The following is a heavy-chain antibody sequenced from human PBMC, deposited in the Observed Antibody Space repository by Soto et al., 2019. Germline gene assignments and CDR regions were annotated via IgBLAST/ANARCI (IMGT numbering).Heavy chain of an antibody. CDR3: AKHAVQEWLRFGYFDL. CDR1: GFTFSSYA. Sequence: EVQLLESGGGLVQPGGSLRLSCAASGFTFSSYAMSWFRQAPGKGLGWVSAISGSGGSTYYADSVKGRLTISRDNSKNTLYLQMNSLRAEDTAVYYCAKHAVQEWLRFGYFDLWGRGTLVTVSS. V-gene: IGHV3-23*01. CDR2: ISGSGGST. J-gene: IGHJ2*01. D-gene: IGHD5-12*01.